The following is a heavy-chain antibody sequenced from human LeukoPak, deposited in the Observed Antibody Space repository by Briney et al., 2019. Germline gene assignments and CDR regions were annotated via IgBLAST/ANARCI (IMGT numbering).Heavy chain of an antibody. V-gene: IGHV3-30*03. Sequence: PGGSLRLSCVGSGFNFDDYVMNWVRQAPGKGLEWVAVISSDGAYKYYGDSVRGRFTISRDNSKKTVSLQMSSLRAEDTGVYYCARDRGDRLTLYHFHFWGQGTVVIVST. J-gene: IGHJ4*02. CDR1: GFNFDDYV. CDR3: ARDRGDRLTLYHFHF. D-gene: IGHD3-16*01. CDR2: ISSDGAYK.